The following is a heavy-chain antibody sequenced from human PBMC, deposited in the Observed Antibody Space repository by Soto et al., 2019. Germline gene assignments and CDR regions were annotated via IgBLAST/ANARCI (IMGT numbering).Heavy chain of an antibody. D-gene: IGHD3-3*01. CDR3: AGGSFGVMITLDF. Sequence: QVQLVQSGAEVKKPGSSVKVSCKASGGTFSNYAISWVRLDPGQGLEWMGGIIPVFGTPKYAQKFQGRVTMTADPSTNTVYMELSSLRSDDAAMYYCAGGSFGVMITLDFWGQGNLVTVSS. J-gene: IGHJ4*02. V-gene: IGHV1-69*01. CDR1: GGTFSNYA. CDR2: IIPVFGTP.